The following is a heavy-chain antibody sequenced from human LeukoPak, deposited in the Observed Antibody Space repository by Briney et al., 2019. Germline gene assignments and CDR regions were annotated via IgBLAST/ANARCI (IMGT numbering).Heavy chain of an antibody. V-gene: IGHV4-39*01. CDR3: ARHIIDWGSGTRRGWFDP. CDR1: GGSISSSSYY. Sequence: SETLSLTCTVSGGSISSSSYYWGWIRQPPGKGLEWIGSIYYSGSTYYNPSLKSRVTISVDTSKNQFSLKLSSVTAADTAVYYCARHIIDWGSGTRRGWFDPWGQGTLVTVSS. CDR2: IYYSGST. J-gene: IGHJ5*02. D-gene: IGHD7-27*01.